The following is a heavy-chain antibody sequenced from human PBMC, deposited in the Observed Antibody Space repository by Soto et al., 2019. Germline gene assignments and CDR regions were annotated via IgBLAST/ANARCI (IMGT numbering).Heavy chain of an antibody. J-gene: IGHJ4*02. Sequence: GGSLRLSCAASGFTFSSYAMHWVRQAPGKGLEWVAVISYDGSNKYYADSVKGRFTISRDNSKNTLYLQMNSLRAEDTAVYYCARSPPTRPEYYFDYWGQGTLVTVSS. V-gene: IGHV3-30-3*01. CDR1: GFTFSSYA. CDR2: ISYDGSNK. D-gene: IGHD6-6*01. CDR3: ARSPPTRPEYYFDY.